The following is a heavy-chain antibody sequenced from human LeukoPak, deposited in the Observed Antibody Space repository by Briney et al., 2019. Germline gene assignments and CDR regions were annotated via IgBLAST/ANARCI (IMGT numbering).Heavy chain of an antibody. J-gene: IGHJ4*02. V-gene: IGHV1-69*01. Sequence: ASVKVSCKASGGTFSSYAVSWVRQAPGQGLEWMGGIIPIFGTANYAQKFQGRVTITADESTSTAYMELSSLRSEDTAVYYCARGEVVTYFDYWGQGTLVTVSS. CDR1: GGTFSSYA. D-gene: IGHD4-23*01. CDR2: IIPIFGTA. CDR3: ARGEVVTYFDY.